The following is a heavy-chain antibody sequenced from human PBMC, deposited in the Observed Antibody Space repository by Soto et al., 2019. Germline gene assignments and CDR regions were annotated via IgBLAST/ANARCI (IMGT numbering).Heavy chain of an antibody. V-gene: IGHV4-30-4*01. CDR1: GGSISSGDYY. Sequence: SETLSLTCTVSGGSISSGDYYWSWIRQPPGKGLEWIGYIYYSGSTYYNPSLKSRVTISVDTSKNQFSLKLSSVTAADTAVYYCARGSAPRDYGDKDADHSGQGILVTVSS. CDR2: IYYSGST. CDR3: ARGSAPRDYGDKDADH. D-gene: IGHD4-17*01. J-gene: IGHJ4*02.